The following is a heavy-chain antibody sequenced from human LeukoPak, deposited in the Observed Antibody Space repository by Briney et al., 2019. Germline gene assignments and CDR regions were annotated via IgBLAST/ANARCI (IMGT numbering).Heavy chain of an antibody. J-gene: IGHJ6*02. Sequence: GRSLRLSCAASGFTVSSNYMSWVRQAPGKGLEWVSVIYSGGSTYYADSVKGRFTISRDNSKNTLYLQMNSLRAEDTAVYYCARGPYYYYGMDVWGQGTTVTVSS. CDR1: GFTVSSNY. V-gene: IGHV3-53*01. CDR3: ARGPYYYYGMDV. CDR2: IYSGGST.